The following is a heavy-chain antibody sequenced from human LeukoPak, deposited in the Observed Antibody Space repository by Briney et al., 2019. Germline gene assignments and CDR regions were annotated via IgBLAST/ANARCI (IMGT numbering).Heavy chain of an antibody. V-gene: IGHV3-48*01. CDR3: AREITGYCSSTSCRNFDY. CDR2: ISSSSSTI. D-gene: IGHD2-2*03. Sequence: GGSLRLSCAASGFTFSSYSMNWVRQAPGKGPEWVSYISSSSSTIYYADSVKGRFTISRDNAKNSLYLQMNSLRAEDTAVYYCAREITGYCSSTSCRNFDYWGQGTLVTVSS. J-gene: IGHJ4*02. CDR1: GFTFSSYS.